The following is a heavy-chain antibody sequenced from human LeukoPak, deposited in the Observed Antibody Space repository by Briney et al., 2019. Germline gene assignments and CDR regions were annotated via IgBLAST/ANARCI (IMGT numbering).Heavy chain of an antibody. CDR3: ARESPSSSSSLYYYMDV. Sequence: ASVKVSCKASGGTFSSYAINWVRQATGQGLEWMGWMNPNSGNTGYAQKFQGRVTMTRNTSISTAYMELSSLRSEDTAVYYCARESPSSSSSLYYYMDVWGKGTTVTVSS. D-gene: IGHD6-6*01. V-gene: IGHV1-8*02. J-gene: IGHJ6*03. CDR2: MNPNSGNT. CDR1: GGTFSSYA.